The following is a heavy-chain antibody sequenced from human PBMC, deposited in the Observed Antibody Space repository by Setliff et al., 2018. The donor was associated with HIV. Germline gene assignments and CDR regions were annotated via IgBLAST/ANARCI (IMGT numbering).Heavy chain of an antibody. CDR2: IYKGGST. J-gene: IGHJ2*01. Sequence: SETLSLTCAVSGYSVSSSYWWGWIRQPPGKGLEWIGWIGYIYKGGSTYYNPSLKSRVTMSVDTSKNHFSLKLRSVTAVDTAVYYCARSALWFGEADWYFDLW. CDR1: GYSVSSSYW. D-gene: IGHD3-10*01. V-gene: IGHV4-28*01. CDR3: ARSALWFGEADWYFDL.